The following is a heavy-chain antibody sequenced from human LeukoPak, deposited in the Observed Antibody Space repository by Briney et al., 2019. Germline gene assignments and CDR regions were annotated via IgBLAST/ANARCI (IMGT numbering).Heavy chain of an antibody. CDR1: GFIVSSNY. Sequence: PGGSLRLSCAASGFIVSSNYMSWVRQATGKGLEWVSVIYTGGSTYYADSVKGRFTISRDNSKNTLYLQMNSLRAEDTAVYYCARVRSGEYFDYWGQGTLVTVCS. V-gene: IGHV3-66*01. D-gene: IGHD6-25*01. CDR2: IYTGGST. CDR3: ARVRSGEYFDY. J-gene: IGHJ4*02.